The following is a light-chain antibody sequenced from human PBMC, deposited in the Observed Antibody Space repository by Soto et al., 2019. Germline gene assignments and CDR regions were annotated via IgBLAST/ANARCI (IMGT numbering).Light chain of an antibody. CDR1: QDISSY. CDR2: AAS. CDR3: LQHNSDSRT. Sequence: DIQMTQNPSAMSASVGDRVTITCRASQDISSYLPWFQQKPGKVPQRLIYAASSLQSGGPSRFCGSGAGAEFTLTISSLQPEDFATYYCLQHNSDSRTFGQGTKVDIK. J-gene: IGKJ1*01. V-gene: IGKV1-17*03.